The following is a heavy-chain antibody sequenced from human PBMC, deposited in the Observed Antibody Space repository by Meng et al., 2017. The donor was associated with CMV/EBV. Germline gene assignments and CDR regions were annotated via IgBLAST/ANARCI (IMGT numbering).Heavy chain of an antibody. Sequence: ASVKVSCKASGYTFTSYAMNWVRQAPGQGLEWMGWMNPNSGNTGYAQKFQGRVTITRNSSISTAYMELSSLRSEDTAVYYCAREVGDGNDINYYYYYGMDVWGQGTTVTVSS. CDR2: MNPNSGNT. V-gene: IGHV1-8*03. J-gene: IGHJ6*02. D-gene: IGHD3-9*01. CDR1: GYTFTSYA. CDR3: AREVGDGNDINYYYYYGMDV.